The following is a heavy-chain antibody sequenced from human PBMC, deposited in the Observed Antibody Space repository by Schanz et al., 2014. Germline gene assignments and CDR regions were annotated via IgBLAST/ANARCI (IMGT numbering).Heavy chain of an antibody. CDR2: ISGSGAST. CDR3: VRDELLWFGEVLSLDY. D-gene: IGHD3-10*01. CDR1: GITFSSHS. J-gene: IGHJ4*02. Sequence: GGSLRLSCAASGITFSSHSFNWVRQAPGKGLEWVSGISGSGASTYYADSVKGRFTISRDNSNKTVDLQMNSLRAEDTALYYCVRDELLWFGEVLSLDYWGQGTLVTVSS. V-gene: IGHV3-23*01.